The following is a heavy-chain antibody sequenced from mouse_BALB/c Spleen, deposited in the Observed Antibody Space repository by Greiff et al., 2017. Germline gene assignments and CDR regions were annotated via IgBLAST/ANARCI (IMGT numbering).Heavy chain of an antibody. CDR3: ASTTVVARYFDV. V-gene: IGHV5-9-3*01. J-gene: IGHJ1*01. D-gene: IGHD1-1*01. CDR1: GFTFSSYA. Sequence: EVKLVESGGGLVKPGGSLKLSCAASGFTFSSYAMSWVRQTPEKRLEWVATISSGGSYTYYPDSVKGRFTISRDNAKNTLYLQMSSLRSEDTAMYYCASTTVVARYFDVWGAGTTVTVSS. CDR2: ISSGGSYT.